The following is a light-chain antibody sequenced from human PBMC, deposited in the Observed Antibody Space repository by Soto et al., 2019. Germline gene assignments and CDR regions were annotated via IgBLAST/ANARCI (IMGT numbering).Light chain of an antibody. CDR3: QQRKT. J-gene: IGKJ1*01. Sequence: EIVLTQSPGTLSLSPGERATLSCRASQSLSSNYLAWYQHKPGQAPRLLIYDASTRATGIPDRFSGSGSGTDFTLTISRLEPEDFADYYCQQRKTFGQGTKVEVK. CDR2: DAS. CDR1: QSLSSNY. V-gene: IGKV3D-20*02.